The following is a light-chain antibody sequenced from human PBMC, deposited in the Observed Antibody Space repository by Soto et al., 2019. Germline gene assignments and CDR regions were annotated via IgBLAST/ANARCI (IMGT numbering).Light chain of an antibody. CDR3: QQYDKLPET. Sequence: EIVLTQSPGTLSLSPGERATLSCRTSQSVNSRNLAWYQQIPGQAPRLLIYATSTRATGTPDRFSGGGSGTDFTLTITSLEPEDFAIYYCQQYDKLPETFGQGTTVDI. J-gene: IGKJ1*01. CDR1: QSVNSRN. CDR2: ATS. V-gene: IGKV3-20*01.